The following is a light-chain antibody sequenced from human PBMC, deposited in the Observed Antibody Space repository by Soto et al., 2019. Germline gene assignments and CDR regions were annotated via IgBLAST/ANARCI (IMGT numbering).Light chain of an antibody. V-gene: IGKV3-15*01. CDR3: QQYNSWPPIT. CDR2: GAS. Sequence: GMTQAPATLSVSPGERATLSCRASESVSSNLAWYQQRPGQAPRLVIYGASTRATGIPARFSGGGYGTEFPLTISSLQSEDFAVYYCQQYNSWPPITFGQGTRLEI. CDR1: ESVSSN. J-gene: IGKJ5*01.